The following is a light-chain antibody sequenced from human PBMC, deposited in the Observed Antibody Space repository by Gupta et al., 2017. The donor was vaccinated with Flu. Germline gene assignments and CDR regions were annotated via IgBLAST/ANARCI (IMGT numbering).Light chain of an antibody. V-gene: IGLV2-11*01. CDR3: FSDADSYTLYV. J-gene: IGLJ1*01. Sequence: QSALPQPRAVSGSPGQSVTISCTGYSSDGGAYHYASWFQQHPGKTPKLMLYDVSKRPSGVPEIFSDSKSSTTASLTSTGLQAEDEADYYCFSDADSYTLYVYGTGTKVTVL. CDR2: DVS. CDR1: SSDGGAYHY.